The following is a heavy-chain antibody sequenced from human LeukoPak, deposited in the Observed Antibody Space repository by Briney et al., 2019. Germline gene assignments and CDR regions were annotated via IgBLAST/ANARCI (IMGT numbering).Heavy chain of an antibody. V-gene: IGHV4-34*01. Sequence: SETLSLTCAVYGGSFSGYYWSWIRQPPGKGLEWIGEINHSGSTNYNPSLKSRVTISVDTSKNQFSLKLSSVTAADTAVYYCARGRAPPGGYDIFGAYWGQGTLVTVSS. D-gene: IGHD3-9*01. CDR3: ARGRAPPGGYDIFGAY. CDR2: INHSGST. CDR1: GGSFSGYY. J-gene: IGHJ4*02.